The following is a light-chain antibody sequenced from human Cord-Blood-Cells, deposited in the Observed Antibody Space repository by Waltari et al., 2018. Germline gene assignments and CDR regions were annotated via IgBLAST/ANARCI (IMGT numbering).Light chain of an antibody. CDR3: CSYAGSSTYYV. J-gene: IGLJ1*01. Sequence: QSALTQPASVSGSPGQSITISCTGTSSDVGSYNLVSWYQQHPGKAPKLMIYEGSKRPSGVSHRFSGSKSGDTASLTISALQAEDEADYYCCSYAGSSTYYVFGAGTKVTVL. V-gene: IGLV2-23*01. CDR2: EGS. CDR1: SSDVGSYNL.